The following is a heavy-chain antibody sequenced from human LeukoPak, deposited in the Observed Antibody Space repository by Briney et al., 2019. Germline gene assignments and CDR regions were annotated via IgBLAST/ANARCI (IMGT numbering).Heavy chain of an antibody. CDR2: INPNSGAR. V-gene: IGHV1-2*02. J-gene: IGHJ5*02. Sequence: ASVKVSCKASGYSFTDYYIHWVRQAPGQGLEWMGWINPNSGARNYAQKFQGRFTVTRDTSITTAYMELSSLRSDDTAVYFCARGFQLPHPLEDWLDPWGQGTLVTVSS. CDR1: GYSFTDYY. CDR3: ARGFQLPHPLEDWLDP. D-gene: IGHD1-1*01.